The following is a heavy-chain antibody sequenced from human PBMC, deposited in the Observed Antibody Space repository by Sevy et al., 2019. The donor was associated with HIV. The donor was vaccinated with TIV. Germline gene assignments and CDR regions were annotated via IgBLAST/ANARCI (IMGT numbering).Heavy chain of an antibody. CDR3: AKEDRGGYYA. D-gene: IGHD3-22*01. V-gene: IGHV3-23*01. Sequence: GGSLRLSCAASGLRFNSYAMTWVRQAPGKGLEWVSSISGSGGSTYYADSVKGRFTISRENSKNTVYLEMNSLRAEDTALYYCAKEDRGGYYAWGLGTLVTVSS. CDR2: ISGSGGST. J-gene: IGHJ5*02. CDR1: GLRFNSYA.